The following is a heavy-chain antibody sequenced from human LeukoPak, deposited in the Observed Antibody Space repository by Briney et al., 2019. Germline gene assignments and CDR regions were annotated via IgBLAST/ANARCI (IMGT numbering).Heavy chain of an antibody. J-gene: IGHJ5*02. Sequence: ATVKVSCKVSGYTLTELSMHWVRQAPGKGLEWMGGFDPEDGETIYAQKFQGRVTMTEDTSTDTAYMELSSLRSEDTAVYYCATDYCDFWSGYLPPFDPWGQGTPVTVSS. V-gene: IGHV1-24*01. CDR1: GYTLTELS. CDR2: FDPEDGET. CDR3: ATDYCDFWSGYLPPFDP. D-gene: IGHD3-3*01.